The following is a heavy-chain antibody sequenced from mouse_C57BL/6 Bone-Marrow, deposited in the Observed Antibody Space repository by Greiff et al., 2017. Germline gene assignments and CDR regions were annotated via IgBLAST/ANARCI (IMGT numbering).Heavy chain of an antibody. Sequence: QVQLQQSGPELVKPGASVKISCKASGYAFSSSWMNWVKQRPGKGLEWIGRIYPGDGDTNYNGKFKGKATLTADKSSSTAYMQLSSLTSEDAAVYCCARKYGYYWYFDVWGTGTTVTVSS. V-gene: IGHV1-82*01. CDR3: ARKYGYYWYFDV. CDR2: IYPGDGDT. D-gene: IGHD2-2*01. J-gene: IGHJ1*03. CDR1: GYAFSSSW.